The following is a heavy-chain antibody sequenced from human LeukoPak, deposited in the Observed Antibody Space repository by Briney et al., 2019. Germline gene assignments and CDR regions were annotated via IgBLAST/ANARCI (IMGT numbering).Heavy chain of an antibody. CDR3: ARDGVGDSSGYSPGTFDH. J-gene: IGHJ4*02. CDR1: GFTFSSYA. D-gene: IGHD3-22*01. V-gene: IGHV3-30*03. CDR2: ISYDGSNK. Sequence: PGGSLRLSCAASGFTFSSYAMHWVRQAPGKGLEWVAVISYDGSNKYYADSVKGRFTISRDNSKNTLYLQMNSLRAEDTAVYYCARDGVGDSSGYSPGTFDHWGQGTLVTVSS.